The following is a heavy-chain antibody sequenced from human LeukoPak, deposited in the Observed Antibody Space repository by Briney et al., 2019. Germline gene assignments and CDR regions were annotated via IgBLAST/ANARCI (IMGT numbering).Heavy chain of an antibody. D-gene: IGHD2-2*01. Sequence: GGSLRLSCAASGFTFSSYAMSWVRQAPGKGLEWVSAISGSGGSTYYADSVKGRFTISRDNSKNTLYLQMNSLRAEDTAVYYCAKDQGRDIVVVPAAPCFDYWGQGTLVTVSS. CDR1: GFTFSSYA. V-gene: IGHV3-23*01. CDR2: ISGSGGST. J-gene: IGHJ4*02. CDR3: AKDQGRDIVVVPAAPCFDY.